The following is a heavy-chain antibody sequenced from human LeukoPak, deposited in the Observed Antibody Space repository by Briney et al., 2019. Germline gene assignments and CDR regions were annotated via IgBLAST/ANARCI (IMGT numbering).Heavy chain of an antibody. CDR2: VHSSGGR. V-gene: IGHV4-4*09. CDR3: ARLESYHDF. CDR1: GASISNYY. Sequence: SETLSLTCTVSGASISNYYWSWIRQTPEKRLGLTGHVHSSGGRSYYPPLKSRLTLSIDTSRNQLSLKLPSVTAADTAVYFCARLESYHDFWGQGALVTVSS. J-gene: IGHJ4*02. D-gene: IGHD1-26*01.